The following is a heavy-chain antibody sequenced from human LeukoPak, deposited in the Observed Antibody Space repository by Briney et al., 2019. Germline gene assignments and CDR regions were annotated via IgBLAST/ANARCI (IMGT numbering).Heavy chain of an antibody. CDR2: ISSTSIHI. Sequence: PGGPLRLSCAASGFTYSSYSMNWFRQAPGKGLDWVSSISSTSIHIYYADSVNGRFTISRDNAENSLYLQMNSLRAEDTAVYYCVLGGAGGIRDVAYDIWGQGTMVTVSS. V-gene: IGHV3-21*01. CDR1: GFTYSSYS. D-gene: IGHD6-13*01. CDR3: VLGGAGGIRDVAYDI. J-gene: IGHJ3*02.